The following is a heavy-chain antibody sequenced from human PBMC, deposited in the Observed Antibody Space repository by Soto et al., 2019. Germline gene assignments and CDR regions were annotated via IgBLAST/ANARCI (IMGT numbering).Heavy chain of an antibody. V-gene: IGHV3-33*01. CDR2: IWYDGSNK. J-gene: IGHJ4*02. Sequence: QVQLVESGGGVVQPGRSPRLSCAASGFTFSSYGMHWVRQAPGKGLEWVAVIWYDGSNKYYADSVKGRFTISRDNSKNTLYLQMNSLRAEDTAVYYCARKSMIGTRPFDYWGQGTLVTVSS. CDR1: GFTFSSYG. CDR3: ARKSMIGTRPFDY. D-gene: IGHD3-22*01.